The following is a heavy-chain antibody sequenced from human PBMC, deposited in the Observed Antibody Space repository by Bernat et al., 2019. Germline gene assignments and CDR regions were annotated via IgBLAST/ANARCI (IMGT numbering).Heavy chain of an antibody. V-gene: IGHV3-66*03. Sequence: EVQLVESGGGLIQPGGSLRLSCAASGFTVSSNYMSWVRQAPGKGLEWVSVIYSGGSTYYADSVKGRFTISRDNSKNTLYLQMNSLRAEDTAVYYCAKSDFWSGPNAFDIWGQGTMVTVSS. J-gene: IGHJ3*02. CDR3: AKSDFWSGPNAFDI. CDR1: GFTVSSNY. D-gene: IGHD3-3*01. CDR2: IYSGGST.